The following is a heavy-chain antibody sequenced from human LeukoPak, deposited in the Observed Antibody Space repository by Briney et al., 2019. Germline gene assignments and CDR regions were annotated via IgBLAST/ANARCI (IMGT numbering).Heavy chain of an antibody. Sequence: PGTSLRLSCEASGFSFNIHAMHWVRQAPGKGLKWVTGISYDGSNKYYADSVKGRFAIPRDNSKNMQFLQMDSLRGEDTAVYFCAKGSHGSGGNYFDSWGQGMLVIVSS. V-gene: IGHV3-30*09. CDR2: ISYDGSNK. D-gene: IGHD3-10*01. CDR3: AKGSHGSGGNYFDS. J-gene: IGHJ4*02. CDR1: GFSFNIHA.